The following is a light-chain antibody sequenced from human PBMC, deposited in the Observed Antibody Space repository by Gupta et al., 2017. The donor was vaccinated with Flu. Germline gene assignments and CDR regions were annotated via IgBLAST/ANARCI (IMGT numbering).Light chain of an antibody. V-gene: IGKV1-9*01. CDR1: QGISSW. J-gene: IGKJ2*01. CDR2: VAS. CDR3: QQLNSYPHT. Sequence: GDIVTITCRARQGISSWLAWYQQKPGKAPKLLIYVASTLQSWVPSRFSGSGSGTQFTLTISSLQSEDFATYYCQQLNSYPHTFGQGTKLEIK.